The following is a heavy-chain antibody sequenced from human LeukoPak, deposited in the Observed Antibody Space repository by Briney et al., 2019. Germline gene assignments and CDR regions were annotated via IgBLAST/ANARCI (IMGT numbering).Heavy chain of an antibody. CDR3: ATDSPKYCSSTSCAMLSFSEYFDY. D-gene: IGHD2-2*01. CDR1: GFTFSSYG. Sequence: GGSLRLSCAASGFTFSSYGMHCVRQAPGKGLEWVAFRRYDGSNKYYADSVKGRFTISRDNSKNTLYLQMNSLRAEDTAVYYCATDSPKYCSSTSCAMLSFSEYFDYWGQGTLVTVSS. V-gene: IGHV3-30*02. CDR2: RRYDGSNK. J-gene: IGHJ4*02.